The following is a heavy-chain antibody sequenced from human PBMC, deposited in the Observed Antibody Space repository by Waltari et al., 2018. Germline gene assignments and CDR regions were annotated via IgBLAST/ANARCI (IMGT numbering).Heavy chain of an antibody. V-gene: IGHV3-30*02. CDR3: AKDRHSGWYRGDY. CDR2: IRYDGSNK. Sequence: QVQLVESGGGVVQPGGSLRLSCAASGFTFSSYGMHWFRQAPGKGLEWVAFIRYDGSNKYYADSVKGRFTISRDNSKNTLYLQMNSLRAEDTAVYYCAKDRHSGWYRGDYWGQGTLVTVSS. J-gene: IGHJ4*02. CDR1: GFTFSSYG. D-gene: IGHD6-19*01.